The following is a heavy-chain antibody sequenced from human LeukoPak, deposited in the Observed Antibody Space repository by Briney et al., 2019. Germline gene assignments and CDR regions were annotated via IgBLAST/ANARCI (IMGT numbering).Heavy chain of an antibody. Sequence: PSETLSLTCTVSGVSISSSSYYWGWIRQPPGKGLEWIGSIYYSGSTYYNPSLKSRVTISVDTSKNQFSLKLSSVTAADTAVYYCANMGYSYAPGLFDPWGQGTLVTASS. V-gene: IGHV4-39*07. D-gene: IGHD5-18*01. CDR1: GVSISSSSYY. CDR2: IYYSGST. J-gene: IGHJ5*02. CDR3: ANMGYSYAPGLFDP.